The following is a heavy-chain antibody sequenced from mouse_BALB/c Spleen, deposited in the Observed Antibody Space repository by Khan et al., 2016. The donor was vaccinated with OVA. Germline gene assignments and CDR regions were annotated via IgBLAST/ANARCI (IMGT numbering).Heavy chain of an antibody. V-gene: IGHV3-2*02. D-gene: IGHD4-1*01. CDR1: GYSITSDYA. J-gene: IGHJ4*01. CDR3: ASELGRYYAMDY. Sequence: VQLKESGPGLVKPSQSLSLTCTVTGYSITSDYAWNWIRQFPGNKLEWMGYISYSDTTTYNPSLKGRISITRDTSKNQFFLHLNSVTTEDTATYYCASELGRYYAMDYWGQGTSVTVSS. CDR2: ISYSDTT.